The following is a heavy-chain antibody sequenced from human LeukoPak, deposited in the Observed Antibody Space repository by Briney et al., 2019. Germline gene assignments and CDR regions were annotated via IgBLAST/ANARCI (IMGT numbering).Heavy chain of an antibody. Sequence: PGGSLRLSCAASGFTFSSYSMNWVRQAPGKGLEWVSSISSSSSYIYYADSVKGRFTISRDNAKNSLYLQMNSLRAEDTAVYYCARDYSYYGSRSYYFTYYYYYYMDVWGKGTTVTISS. CDR2: ISSSSSYI. J-gene: IGHJ6*03. V-gene: IGHV3-21*01. CDR3: ARDYSYYGSRSYYFTYYYYYYMDV. CDR1: GFTFSSYS. D-gene: IGHD3-10*01.